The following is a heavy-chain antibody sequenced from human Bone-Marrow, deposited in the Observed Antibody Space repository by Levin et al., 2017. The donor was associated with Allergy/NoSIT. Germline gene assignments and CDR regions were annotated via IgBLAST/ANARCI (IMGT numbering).Heavy chain of an antibody. Sequence: GESLKISCAASGFTFSSYAMHWVRQAPGKGLEWVAVISYDGSNKYYADSVKGRFTISRDNSKNTLYLQMNSLRAEDTAVYYCARDKLLWFGEFSMGYFQHWGQGTLVTVSS. CDR2: ISYDGSNK. J-gene: IGHJ1*01. D-gene: IGHD3-10*01. CDR1: GFTFSSYA. CDR3: ARDKLLWFGEFSMGYFQH. V-gene: IGHV3-30-3*01.